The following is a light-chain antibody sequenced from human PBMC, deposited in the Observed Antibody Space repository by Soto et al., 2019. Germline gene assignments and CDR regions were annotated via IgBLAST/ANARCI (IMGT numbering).Light chain of an antibody. J-gene: IGLJ3*02. CDR1: SGHSSYA. CDR3: QTWGTGILV. V-gene: IGLV4-69*01. CDR2: LNSDGSH. Sequence: QSVLTQSPSASASLGASVKLTCTLSSGHSSYAIAWHQQQPEKGPRYLMKLNSDGSHSKGDGIPDRFSGSSSGAERYVTISSLQSEDEADYYCQTWGTGILVFGGGTKLTVL.